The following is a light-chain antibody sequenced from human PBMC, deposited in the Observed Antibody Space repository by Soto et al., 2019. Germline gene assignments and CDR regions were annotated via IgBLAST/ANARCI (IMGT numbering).Light chain of an antibody. J-gene: IGKJ4*01. Sequence: DIQMTQSPSSVSASVGDRVTITCRASQGISSWLDWYQQKPGKAPKLLIYAASSLQSGVPSRLSGSGSGTDFTLTISSLQPEDFATYYCQHTNSFPLAFGGGTKVEIK. CDR2: AAS. V-gene: IGKV1-12*01. CDR3: QHTNSFPLA. CDR1: QGISSW.